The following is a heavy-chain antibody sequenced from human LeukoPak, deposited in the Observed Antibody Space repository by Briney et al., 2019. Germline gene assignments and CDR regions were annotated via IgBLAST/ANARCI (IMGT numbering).Heavy chain of an antibody. D-gene: IGHD5-18*01. J-gene: IGHJ4*02. CDR3: ARDRPGYSYGPDY. CDR1: GFTVSRNY. Sequence: GGLRLSCADSGFTVSRNYMSWVRPAPGKGLEWVSYISSSSSTIYYADSVKGRFTISRDNAKNSLYLQMNSLRAEDTAVYYCARDRPGYSYGPDYWGQGTLVTVSS. CDR2: ISSSSSTI. V-gene: IGHV3-48*01.